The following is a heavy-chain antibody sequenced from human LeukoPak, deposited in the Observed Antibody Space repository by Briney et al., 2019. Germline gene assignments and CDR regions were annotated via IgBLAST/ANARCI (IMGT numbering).Heavy chain of an antibody. J-gene: IGHJ5*02. D-gene: IGHD3-9*01. CDR2: INNDNGKT. V-gene: IGHV1-3*04. CDR3: VRAPYDILTGYSLNWFDP. Sequence: GASVKVSCKASGYTFTTYAMHWVRQAPGQRLEWMGWINNDNGKTKYSQKFQGRVTITRDTSVYTAYMELGSLSSADTAVYLCVRAPYDILTGYSLNWFDPWGQGTLVTVSS. CDR1: GYTFTTYA.